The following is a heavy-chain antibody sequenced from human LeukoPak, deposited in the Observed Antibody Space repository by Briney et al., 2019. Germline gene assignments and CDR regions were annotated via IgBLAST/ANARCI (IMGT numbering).Heavy chain of an antibody. D-gene: IGHD2-21*02. V-gene: IGHV3-23*01. J-gene: IGHJ4*02. CDR2: ISGSGGST. Sequence: AGGSLRLSCAASGFTFSSYAMSWVRQAPGKGLEWVSAISGSGGSTYYADSVKGRFTISRDNSKNTLYLQMNSLKTEDTAVYYCTTVGSAYCGGDCYSAIDYWGQGTLVTVSS. CDR3: TTVGSAYCGGDCYSAIDY. CDR1: GFTFSSYA.